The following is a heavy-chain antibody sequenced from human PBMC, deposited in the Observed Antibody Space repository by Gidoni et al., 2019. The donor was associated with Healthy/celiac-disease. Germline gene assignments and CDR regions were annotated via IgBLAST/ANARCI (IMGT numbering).Heavy chain of an antibody. D-gene: IGHD2-15*01. Sequence: QVQLVESGGGVVQPGRSLRLSCAASGFTFSSYAMHWVRQAPGKGLEWVAVTSYDGSNKYYADSVKGRFTISRDNSKNTLYLQMNSLRAEDTAVYYCAKGIVVVAAVDYWGQGTLVTVSS. CDR2: TSYDGSNK. J-gene: IGHJ4*02. V-gene: IGHV3-30*04. CDR1: GFTFSSYA. CDR3: AKGIVVVAAVDY.